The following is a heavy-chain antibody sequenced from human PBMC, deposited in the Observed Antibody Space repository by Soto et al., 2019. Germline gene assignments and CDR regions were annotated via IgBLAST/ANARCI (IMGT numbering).Heavy chain of an antibody. CDR2: ISSSSSYI. D-gene: IGHD3-10*02. Sequence: EVQLVESGGGLVKPGGSLRLSCAASGFTFSSYSMNWVRQAPGKGLEWVSSISSSSSYIYYADSVKGRFTISRDNTKNSLYLQMNSLRAEDTAVYYCAREVPYARGGMDVWGQGTTVTVSS. CDR1: GFTFSSYS. J-gene: IGHJ6*02. V-gene: IGHV3-21*01. CDR3: AREVPYARGGMDV.